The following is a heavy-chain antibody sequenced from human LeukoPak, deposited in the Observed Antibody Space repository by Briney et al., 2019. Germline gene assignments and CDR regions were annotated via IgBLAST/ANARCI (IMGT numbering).Heavy chain of an antibody. CDR2: ISYDGSNK. Sequence: GGSLRLSCAASGFTFSSYAMHWVRQAPGKGLEWVAVISYDGSNKYYADYVKGRFTISRDNSKNPLYLQMNSLRPEDTAVYYCAREWATVTTRNYYGMDVWGQGTTVTVSS. CDR1: GFTFSSYA. J-gene: IGHJ6*02. CDR3: AREWATVTTRNYYGMDV. D-gene: IGHD4-17*01. V-gene: IGHV3-30-3*01.